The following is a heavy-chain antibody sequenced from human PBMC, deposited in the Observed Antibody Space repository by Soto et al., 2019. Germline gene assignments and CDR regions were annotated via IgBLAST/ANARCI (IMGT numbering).Heavy chain of an antibody. Sequence: QVQLQESGPGLVKPSETLSLTCTVSGGSVSSGRFYWSWIRQPPGKGLEWIGYIYYSGSTKYNPSLRSRVTIAVDTSKNQFCLKLTSGTAVDTAVYYCARSGSGSGWLGGQGTLVTVSS. CDR3: ARSGSGSGWL. CDR1: GGSVSSGRFY. D-gene: IGHD6-19*01. CDR2: IYYSGST. V-gene: IGHV4-61*01. J-gene: IGHJ4*02.